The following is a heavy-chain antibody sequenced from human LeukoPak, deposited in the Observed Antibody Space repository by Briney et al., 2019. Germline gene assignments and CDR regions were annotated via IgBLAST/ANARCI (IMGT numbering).Heavy chain of an antibody. CDR3: ARETHSDKDVLTGYYDS. D-gene: IGHD3-9*01. J-gene: IGHJ5*01. CDR2: IYYSGST. Sequence: SQTLSLTCTVSGGSISSGEYYWSWIRQPRGKGLEWIGYIYYSGSTSYNPSLKSRLTISLDTSKNQFSLKLTSGTAADTAVYYCARETHSDKDVLTGYYDSWGQGTLVTVSS. CDR1: GGSISSGEYY. V-gene: IGHV4-30-4*01.